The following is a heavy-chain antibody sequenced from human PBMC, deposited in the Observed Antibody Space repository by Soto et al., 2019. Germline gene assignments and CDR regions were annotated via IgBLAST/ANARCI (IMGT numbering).Heavy chain of an antibody. D-gene: IGHD6-6*01. CDR2: IKSKTDGGTT. V-gene: IGHV3-15*07. Sequence: EVQLVESGGGLVKPGGSLRLSCAASGFTFSNAWMNWVRQAPGKGLEWVGRIKSKTDGGTTDYAAPVKGRFTISRDDSKNTLYLQMNSLKTEDTAVYYCTTDPLYSSSSGSQIYYYYYYGMDVWGQGTTVTVSS. J-gene: IGHJ6*02. CDR1: GFTFSNAW. CDR3: TTDPLYSSSSGSQIYYYYYYGMDV.